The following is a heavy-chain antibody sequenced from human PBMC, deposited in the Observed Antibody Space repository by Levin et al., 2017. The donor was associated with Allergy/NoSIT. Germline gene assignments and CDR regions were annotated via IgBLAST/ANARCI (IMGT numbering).Heavy chain of an antibody. CDR2: IYYSGNT. CDR3: ARLYATAAPGP. J-gene: IGHJ5*02. CDR1: GGSISPSY. Sequence: SETLSLTCTVSGGSISPSYWTWIRQPPGKGLEWIGYIYYSGNTNYNPSLKTRVTISVDTSKNQFSLSLSSVTAADTAVYYCARLYATAAPGPWGQGTLVTVSS. V-gene: IGHV4-59*01. D-gene: IGHD6-13*01.